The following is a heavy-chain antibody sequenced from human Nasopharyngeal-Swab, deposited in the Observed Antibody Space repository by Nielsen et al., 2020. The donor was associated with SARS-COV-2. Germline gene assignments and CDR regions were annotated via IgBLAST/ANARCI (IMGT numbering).Heavy chain of an antibody. Sequence: ASVKVSCKASGYTFTRYFIHWVRQATGQGLEWMGWMNPKSGDVGYAQKFQGRVTMTRNTSTTTAYMELSSLRHEDTAVYYCARGAFGLGHSWFDPWGQGTLVTVSS. CDR1: GYTFTRYF. D-gene: IGHD3/OR15-3a*01. CDR2: MNPKSGDV. CDR3: ARGAFGLGHSWFDP. V-gene: IGHV1-8*01. J-gene: IGHJ5*02.